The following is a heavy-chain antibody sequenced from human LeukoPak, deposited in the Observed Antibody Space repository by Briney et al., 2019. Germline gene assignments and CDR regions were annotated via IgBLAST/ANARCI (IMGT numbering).Heavy chain of an antibody. Sequence: PGGSLRLSCAASGFTFSSYAMHWVRQAPGKGLEWVAVISYDGSNKYYADSVKGRFTISRDNAKSSLYLQMNSLRTEDTAVYYCAKAGGSGSYYNVADYWGQGTLVTVSS. CDR3: AKAGGSGSYYNVADY. CDR2: ISYDGSNK. J-gene: IGHJ4*02. V-gene: IGHV3-30-3*01. D-gene: IGHD3-10*01. CDR1: GFTFSSYA.